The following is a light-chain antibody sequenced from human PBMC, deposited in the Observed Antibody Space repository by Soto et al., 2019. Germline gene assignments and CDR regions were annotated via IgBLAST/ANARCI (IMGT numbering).Light chain of an antibody. CDR1: QSVSSN. J-gene: IGKJ1*01. CDR3: QQYNNWWT. V-gene: IGKV3-15*01. CDR2: GAS. Sequence: EIVLTQSPATLSVSPGERATLSCRASQSVSSNLAWYQQKPGQALRLLIYGASTRATGIPARFSGSGSGTEFTPTSSSLQSEDFAAYYRQQYNNWWTFGQGTKVEIK.